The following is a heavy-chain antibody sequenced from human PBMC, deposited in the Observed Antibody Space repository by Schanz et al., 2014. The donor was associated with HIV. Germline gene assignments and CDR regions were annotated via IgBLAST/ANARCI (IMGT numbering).Heavy chain of an antibody. J-gene: IGHJ4*02. CDR3: VRGLLFQGFFDS. CDR1: GFNFNNYA. D-gene: IGHD3-10*01. V-gene: IGHV3-23*04. CDR2: ISESGGRT. Sequence: VQLVESGGGVVQPGRSLRLSCAASGFNFNNYAMTWVRQAPGKGLEWVSSISESGGRTYYADSVNGRFTISRDNSKNTLYLQMNSLRAEDTAVYYCVRGLLFQGFFDSWGQGALVTVSS.